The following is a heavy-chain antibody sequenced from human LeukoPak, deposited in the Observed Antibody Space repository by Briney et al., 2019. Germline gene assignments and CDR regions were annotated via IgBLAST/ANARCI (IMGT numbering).Heavy chain of an antibody. D-gene: IGHD1-26*01. J-gene: IGHJ4*02. CDR1: GGSISSSSYY. CDR3: ARASGSYGLY. CDR2: IYHSGST. V-gene: IGHV4-39*07. Sequence: SETLSLTCTVSGGSISSSSYYWGWIRQPPGKGLEWIGSIYHSGSTYYNPSLKSRVTISVDTSKNQFSLKLSSVTAADTAVYYCARASGSYGLYWGQGTLVTVSS.